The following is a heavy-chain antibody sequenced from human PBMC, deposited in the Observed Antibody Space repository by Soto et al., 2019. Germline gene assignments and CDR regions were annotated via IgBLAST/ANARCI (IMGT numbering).Heavy chain of an antibody. D-gene: IGHD3-3*02. Sequence: DVQLAESGGGLVQPGGSLRLSCVASGQTFNRYWMSWVRQAPGKGLEWVANIKQDGSEEYYVDSVKGRFTFSRDNAKKSLYQQINSLRAEDTAMYYYVRTHFGSRSIDFYGMDVWGQGTKGIVSS. CDR1: GQTFNRYW. CDR3: VRTHFGSRSIDFYGMDV. J-gene: IGHJ6*02. CDR2: IKQDGSEE. V-gene: IGHV3-7*03.